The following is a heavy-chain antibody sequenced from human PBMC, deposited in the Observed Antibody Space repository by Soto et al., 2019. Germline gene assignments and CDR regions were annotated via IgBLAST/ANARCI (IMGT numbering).Heavy chain of an antibody. CDR1: GYTFTSYA. J-gene: IGHJ5*02. V-gene: IGHV1-3*05. CDR3: ARSSGWYVWFDP. Sequence: QVQLVQSGAAEKKPGASVKVSCKASGYTFTSYAMHWVRQAPGQRLEWMGWINAGNGNTKYSQKFQGRVTITRDTSASTAYMELSSLRSEDTAVYYCARSSGWYVWFDPWGQGTLVTVSS. CDR2: INAGNGNT. D-gene: IGHD6-13*01.